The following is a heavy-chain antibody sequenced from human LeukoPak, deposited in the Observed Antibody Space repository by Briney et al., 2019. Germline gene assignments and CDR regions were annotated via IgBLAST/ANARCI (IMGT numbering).Heavy chain of an antibody. CDR2: ISGSGGST. Sequence: PGGSLRLSCTASGFTFGDYVMTWVRQAPGKGLEWVSAISGSGGSTYYADSVKGRFTISRDNSKNTLYLQMNSLRAEDTAVYYCAKFGDYYYDSSGSNWYFDLWGRGTLVTVSS. CDR1: GFTFGDYV. J-gene: IGHJ2*01. CDR3: AKFGDYYYDSSGSNWYFDL. D-gene: IGHD3-22*01. V-gene: IGHV3-23*01.